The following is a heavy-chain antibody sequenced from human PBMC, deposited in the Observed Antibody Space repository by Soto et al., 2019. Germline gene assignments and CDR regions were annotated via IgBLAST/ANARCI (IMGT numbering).Heavy chain of an antibody. CDR2: IRSKANSYAT. J-gene: IGHJ4*02. CDR3: SRLVGATSSFDY. CDR1: GFTFSGSA. V-gene: IGHV3-73*02. Sequence: EVQLVESGGGLVQPGGSLKLSCAASGFTFSGSAMHWVRQASGKGLEWVGRIRSKANSYATAYAASVKGRFTISRDEAKDRAYRQMNSLKAEDTAVDYCSRLVGATSSFDYWGQGTLVTVSS. D-gene: IGHD1-26*01.